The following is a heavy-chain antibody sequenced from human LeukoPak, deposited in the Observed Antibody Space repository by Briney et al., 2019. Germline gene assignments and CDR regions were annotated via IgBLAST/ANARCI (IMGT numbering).Heavy chain of an antibody. CDR1: GYTFTSYG. D-gene: IGHD5-12*01. CDR3: ARDWGDIVATYQLYYFDY. Sequence: ASVKVSCKASGYTFTSYGISWVRQAPGQGLEWMGWISAYNGNTNYAQKLQGRVTMTTDTSTSTAYMELRSLRSDDTAVYYCARDWGDIVATYQLYYFDYWGQGTLVTVSS. J-gene: IGHJ4*02. CDR2: ISAYNGNT. V-gene: IGHV1-18*01.